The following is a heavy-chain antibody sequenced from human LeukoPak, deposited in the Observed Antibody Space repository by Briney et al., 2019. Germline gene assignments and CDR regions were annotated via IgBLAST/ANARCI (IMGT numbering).Heavy chain of an antibody. J-gene: IGHJ6*02. CDR2: IIPIFGTA. CDR1: GGTLSSYA. Sequence: SVKVSCKASGGTLSSYAISWVRQAPGQGLEWMGGIIPIFGTANYAQKFQGRVTITADESTSTAYMELSSLRSEDTAVYYCARSWGQYYDFWSGYQYGMDVWGQGTTVTVSS. CDR3: ARSWGQYYDFWSGYQYGMDV. V-gene: IGHV1-69*13. D-gene: IGHD3-3*01.